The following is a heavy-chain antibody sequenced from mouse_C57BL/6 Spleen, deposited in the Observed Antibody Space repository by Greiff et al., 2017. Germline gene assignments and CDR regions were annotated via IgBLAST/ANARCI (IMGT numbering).Heavy chain of an antibody. CDR1: GYTFTSYW. D-gene: IGHD4-1*01. Sequence: QVQLQQPGAELVKPGASVKMSCKASGYTFTSYWITWVKQRPGQGLEWIGDIYPGSGSTNYNEKFKSKATLTVDTSSNTAYMQLSSLTSEDSAVYYCARGNWDYWYFDVWGTGTTGTVSS. CDR3: ARGNWDYWYFDV. V-gene: IGHV1-55*01. CDR2: IYPGSGST. J-gene: IGHJ1*03.